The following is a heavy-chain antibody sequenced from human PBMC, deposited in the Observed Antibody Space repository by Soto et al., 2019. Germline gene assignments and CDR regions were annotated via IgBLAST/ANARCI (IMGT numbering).Heavy chain of an antibody. J-gene: IGHJ6*02. CDR2: IYYSGST. D-gene: IGHD3-10*01. V-gene: IGHV4-59*01. Sequence: SETLSLTCTVSGGSISSYYWSWIRQPAGKGREWIGYIYYSGSTNYNLSLKSRVTISVDTSKNQFSLKLSSVTAADTAVYYCARTQVLLWFGEFLGYYYGMDVWGQGTTVTVSS. CDR1: GGSISSYY. CDR3: ARTQVLLWFGEFLGYYYGMDV.